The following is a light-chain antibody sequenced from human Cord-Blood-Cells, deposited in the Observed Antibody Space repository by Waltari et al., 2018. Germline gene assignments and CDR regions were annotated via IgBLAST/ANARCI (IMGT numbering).Light chain of an antibody. CDR3: CSYAGSSTWV. CDR1: SSDVGRYNL. J-gene: IGLJ3*02. CDR2: EGS. V-gene: IGLV2-23*01. Sequence: QSALTQPAAVSGSPGQSITISCTGTSSDVGRYNLLPWYQQHPGKAPKLMLYEGSKRPSGVSNRFSGSKSGNTASLTISGLQAEDEADYYCCSYAGSSTWVFGGGTKLTVL.